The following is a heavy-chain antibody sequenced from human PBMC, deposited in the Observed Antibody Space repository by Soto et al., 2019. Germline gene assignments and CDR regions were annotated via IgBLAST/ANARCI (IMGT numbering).Heavy chain of an antibody. CDR2: INHSGST. CDR3: ARGRIQLWYPFDY. J-gene: IGHJ4*02. Sequence: TSETLSLTCAVYGGSFSGYYWSWIRQPPGKGLEWIGEINHSGSTNYNPSHKSRVTISVDTSKNQFSLKLSSLTAADTAVYYCARGRIQLWYPFDYWGQGTLVTVSS. V-gene: IGHV4-34*01. D-gene: IGHD5-18*01. CDR1: GGSFSGYY.